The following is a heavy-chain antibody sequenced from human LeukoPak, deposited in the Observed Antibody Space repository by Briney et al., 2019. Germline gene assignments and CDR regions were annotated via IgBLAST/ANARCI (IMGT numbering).Heavy chain of an antibody. V-gene: IGHV4-61*02. D-gene: IGHD4-17*01. CDR3: ARVRGDGDFYFDY. Sequence: TLSLTCTVSGGSISSGSYCWSWIPQPAGQGLDWVGRFYSSGSTNYNPSLKSRVTISVDTSKNQFSLKLSSVPAADTAVYYCARVRGDGDFYFDYWGHGTLVTVSS. CDR1: GGSISSGSYC. CDR2: FYSSGST. J-gene: IGHJ4*01.